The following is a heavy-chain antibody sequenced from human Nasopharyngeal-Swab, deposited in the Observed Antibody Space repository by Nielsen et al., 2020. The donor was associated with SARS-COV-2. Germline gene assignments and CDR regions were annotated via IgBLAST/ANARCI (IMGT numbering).Heavy chain of an antibody. V-gene: IGHV3-21*01. CDR3: ARMGPPLATVTTGDY. CDR1: GFTFSSYG. D-gene: IGHD4-17*01. CDR2: ISSSSTYI. J-gene: IGHJ4*02. Sequence: GGSLRLSCVASGFTFSSYGMNWVRQAPGKGLEWVSSISSSSTYIYYADSVKGRFTISRDNAQNSLYLQMSSLRAEDTAVYYCARMGPPLATVTTGDYWGQGTLVTGLL.